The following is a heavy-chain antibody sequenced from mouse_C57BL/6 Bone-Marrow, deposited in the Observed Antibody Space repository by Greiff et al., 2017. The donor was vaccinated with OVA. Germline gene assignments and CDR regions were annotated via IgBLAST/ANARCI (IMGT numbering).Heavy chain of an antibody. V-gene: IGHV1-50*01. CDR3: ARWMDY. CDR1: GYTFTSYW. J-gene: IGHJ4*01. CDR2: IDPSDSYT. Sequence: QVQLKQSGAELVKPGASVKLSCKASGYTFTSYWMQWVKQRPGQGLEWIGEIDPSDSYTNYNQKFKGKATLTVDTSSSTAYMQLSSLTSEDSAVYYCARWMDYWGQGTSVTVSS.